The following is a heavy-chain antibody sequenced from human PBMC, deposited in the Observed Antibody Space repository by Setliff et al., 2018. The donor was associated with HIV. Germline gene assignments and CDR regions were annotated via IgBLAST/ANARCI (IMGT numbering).Heavy chain of an antibody. CDR2: ISPSDGST. J-gene: IGHJ6*03. CDR1: GNSFISHY. V-gene: IGHV1-46*01. Sequence: ASVKVSCKASGNSFISHYIHWVRQVPGQGLDWMGIISPSDGSTVYTQKFQGRVTITRDTSVGTAYMELSSLRSEDTAVYYCARALGGFHGSGTQFYYYLDVWGKGTTVTVSS. CDR3: ARALGGFHGSGTQFYYYLDV. D-gene: IGHD3-10*01.